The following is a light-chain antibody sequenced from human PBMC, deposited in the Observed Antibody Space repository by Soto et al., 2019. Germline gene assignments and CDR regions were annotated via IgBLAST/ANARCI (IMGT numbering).Light chain of an antibody. CDR3: LQYYPLLFT. Sequence: DIQMTQSPSTLSASVGDRVTITCRASQTIRSWLAWYQLKRGRAPKLLIYKASTLENGVPSRFSGSGSGTEFTLTISSMQPDDFGNYYCLQYYPLLFTVGPENKEHIK. CDR2: KAS. J-gene: IGKJ3*01. CDR1: QTIRSW. V-gene: IGKV1-5*03.